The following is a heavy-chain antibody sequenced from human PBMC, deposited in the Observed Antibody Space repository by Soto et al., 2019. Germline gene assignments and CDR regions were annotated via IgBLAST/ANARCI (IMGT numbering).Heavy chain of an antibody. J-gene: IGHJ6*02. CDR3: ARGAVAGYYYVMDV. CDR2: IYHSGTT. V-gene: IGHV4-38-2*01. Sequence: SETLSLTCAVSGYSISSGYYWGWIRQPPGKGLEWIGSIYHSGTTYYNPSLKNRVTISVDTSKNQLSLKLSSVTAADTAVYYCARGAVAGYYYVMDVWGQGTTVTVSS. CDR1: GYSISSGYY. D-gene: IGHD6-19*01.